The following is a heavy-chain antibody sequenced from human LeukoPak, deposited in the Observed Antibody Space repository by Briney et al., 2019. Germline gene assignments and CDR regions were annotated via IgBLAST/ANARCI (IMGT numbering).Heavy chain of an antibody. CDR2: IYHSGST. J-gene: IGHJ6*02. CDR1: GGSISSSNW. CDR3: ARDAMIVVDRWGYYYYYGMDV. V-gene: IGHV4-4*02. D-gene: IGHD3-22*01. Sequence: SETLSLTCAVSGGSISSSNWWSWVRQPPGKGLGWIGEIYHSGSTNYNPSLKSRVTISVDKSKNQFSLQLNSVTPEDTAVYYCARDAMIVVDRWGYYYYYGMDVWGQGTTVTVSS.